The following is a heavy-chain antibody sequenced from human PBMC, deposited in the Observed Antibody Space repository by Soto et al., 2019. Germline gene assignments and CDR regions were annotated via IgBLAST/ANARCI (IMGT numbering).Heavy chain of an antibody. D-gene: IGHD3-22*01. Sequence: SVKVSCKASGGTFGNSAISWVRQAPGQGLEWMGGIIPSFATGNSAPEFQGRLTITADKSTTTAYMELSSLRGDDTGVYFCVRATLSWGHYYFRGLDVWGQGTTVTVSS. CDR2: IIPSFATG. CDR1: GGTFGNSA. J-gene: IGHJ6*02. CDR3: VRATLSWGHYYFRGLDV. V-gene: IGHV1-69*06.